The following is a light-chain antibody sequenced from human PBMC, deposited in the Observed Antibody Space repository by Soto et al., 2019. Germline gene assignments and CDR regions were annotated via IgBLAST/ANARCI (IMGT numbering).Light chain of an antibody. CDR2: AAS. CDR1: QGISSY. J-gene: IGKJ4*01. CDR3: QQLNSYPLT. Sequence: IQLTQAPSALSASVGERVTMACRASQGISSYLAWYQQKPGKAPKLLIYAASTLQSGVPSRFSGSGSGTDFTLTISSLQPEDFATYYCQQLNSYPLTFGGGTKVDI. V-gene: IGKV1-9*01.